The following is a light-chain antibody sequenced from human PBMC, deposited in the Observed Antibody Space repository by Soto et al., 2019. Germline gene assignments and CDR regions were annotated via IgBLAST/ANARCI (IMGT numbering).Light chain of an antibody. J-gene: IGLJ1*01. CDR2: EGS. V-gene: IGLV2-23*01. CDR3: CSYAGSSFYV. CDR1: SSDVGSYNL. Sequence: QSALAQPASVSGSPGQSITISCTGTSSDVGSYNLVSWYQQHPGKAPKLMIYEGSKRPSGVSNRFSGSKSGNTASLTISGLQAEDEADYYCCSYAGSSFYVFGTGTKVTV.